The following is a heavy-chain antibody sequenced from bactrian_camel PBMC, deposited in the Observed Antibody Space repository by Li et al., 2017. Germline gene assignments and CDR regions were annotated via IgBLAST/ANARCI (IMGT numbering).Heavy chain of an antibody. CDR1: RRTYSTYC. Sequence: VQLVESGGGSVQAGGSLSVSCTDSRRTYSTYCMAWFRQAPGKEREGVAGIESDGRTSYTDSVKGRFTISRDNAKDMVYLQMSDLKSEDTALYFCAMVAFGLRAPPWGQGTQVTVS. J-gene: IGHJ4*01. V-gene: IGHV3S53*01. CDR3: AMVAFGLRAPP. D-gene: IGHD7*01. CDR2: IESDGRT.